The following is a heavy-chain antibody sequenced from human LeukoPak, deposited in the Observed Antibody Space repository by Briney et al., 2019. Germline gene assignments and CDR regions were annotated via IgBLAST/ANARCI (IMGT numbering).Heavy chain of an antibody. D-gene: IGHD2-2*01. Sequence: SVKVSCKSSGGTFSSYAINWVRQAPGQGLEWMGGIIPIFGTANYAQKFQGRVTITADKSTSTAYMELSSLRSEDTAVYYCARGLLYCSSTSCYHYYYYYMDVWGKGTTVTVSS. V-gene: IGHV1-69*06. CDR3: ARGLLYCSSTSCYHYYYYYMDV. J-gene: IGHJ6*03. CDR1: GGTFSSYA. CDR2: IIPIFGTA.